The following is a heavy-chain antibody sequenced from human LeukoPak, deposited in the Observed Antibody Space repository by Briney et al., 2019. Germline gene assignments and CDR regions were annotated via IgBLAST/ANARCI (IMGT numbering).Heavy chain of an antibody. CDR3: ARVKRKIGYSYGTPLNNWFDP. Sequence: KPSETLSLTCTVSGGSISSYYWSWIRQPAGKGLEWIGRIYTSGSTNYNPSLKSRVTMSVDTSKNQFSLKLSSVTAADTAVYYCARVKRKIGYSYGTPLNNWFDPWGQGTLVTVSS. V-gene: IGHV4-4*07. CDR2: IYTSGST. D-gene: IGHD5-18*01. CDR1: GGSISSYY. J-gene: IGHJ5*02.